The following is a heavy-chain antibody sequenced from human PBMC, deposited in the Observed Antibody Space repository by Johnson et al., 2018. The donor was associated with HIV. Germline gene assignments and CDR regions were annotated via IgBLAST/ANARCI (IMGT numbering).Heavy chain of an antibody. Sequence: VQLVESGGGLVQPGGSLRLSCTDSGINFGSYWMHWFRQAPGKGLVWVSHIKTDGSYTNYADSVKGRFTISRDNSKNTLYLQMNSLRAEDTAVYYCALTSYYDSRGAFDIWGQGTMVTVSS. D-gene: IGHD3-22*01. CDR3: ALTSYYDSRGAFDI. CDR1: GINFGSYW. V-gene: IGHV3-74*01. CDR2: IKTDGSYT. J-gene: IGHJ3*02.